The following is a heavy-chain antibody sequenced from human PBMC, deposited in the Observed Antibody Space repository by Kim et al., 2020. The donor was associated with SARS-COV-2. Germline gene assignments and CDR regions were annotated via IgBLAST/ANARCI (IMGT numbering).Heavy chain of an antibody. V-gene: IGHV4-39*01. J-gene: IGHJ4*02. CDR3: ARLPHDSSGYVDS. Sequence: SETLSLTCTVSGGSISSSFNYWGWIRQPPGKGLEWIGSVYHSGSTYDSPSHKSRVTVSVDTSKNEFYLKVTSVTAADTAVYFCARLPHDSSGYVDSWGPGILVTVSS. CDR2: VYHSGST. CDR1: GGSISSSFNY. D-gene: IGHD3-22*01.